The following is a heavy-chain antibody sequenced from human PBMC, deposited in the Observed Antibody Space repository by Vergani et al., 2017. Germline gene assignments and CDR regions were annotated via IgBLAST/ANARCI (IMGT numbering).Heavy chain of an antibody. CDR3: ARVWADYDILTGYLDY. V-gene: IGHV3-20*04. J-gene: IGHJ4*02. Sequence: EVQLVESGGGVVRPGGSLRLSCAASGFTFDDYGMSWVRQAPGKGLEWVSGINWNGGSTGYADSVKGRFTISSDNAKNSLYLQMNSLRAEDTALYYCARVWADYDILTGYLDYWGQGTLVTVSS. CDR1: GFTFDDYG. D-gene: IGHD3-9*01. CDR2: INWNGGST.